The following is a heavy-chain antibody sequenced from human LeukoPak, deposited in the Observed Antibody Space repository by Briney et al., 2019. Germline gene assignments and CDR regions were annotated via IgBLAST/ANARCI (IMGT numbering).Heavy chain of an antibody. Sequence: GGSLRLSCAASGFSFSNYWMHWVRQAPGKGLEWVSVIYSGGSTYYADSVKGRFTISRDNSKNTLYLQMNSLRAEDTAVYYCARTHDYGDYTFDYWGQGTLVTVSS. CDR2: IYSGGST. D-gene: IGHD4-17*01. CDR1: GFSFSNYW. CDR3: ARTHDYGDYTFDY. V-gene: IGHV3-53*01. J-gene: IGHJ4*02.